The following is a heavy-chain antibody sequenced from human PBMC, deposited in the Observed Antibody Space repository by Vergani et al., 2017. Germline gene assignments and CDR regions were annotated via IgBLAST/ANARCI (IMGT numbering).Heavy chain of an antibody. Sequence: EVQLVESGGGLVKPGGSLRLSCAASGFTFSSYSMNWVRQAPGKGLEWVSYISSSGSTIYYADSVKGRFTISRDNAKNSLYLQMNSLRAEDTAVYYCARDLNGKVLQWRIKAYGMDVWGQGTTVTVSS. CDR3: ARDLNGKVLQWRIKAYGMDV. CDR1: GFTFSSYS. J-gene: IGHJ6*02. V-gene: IGHV3-21*05. D-gene: IGHD6-19*01. CDR2: ISSSGSTI.